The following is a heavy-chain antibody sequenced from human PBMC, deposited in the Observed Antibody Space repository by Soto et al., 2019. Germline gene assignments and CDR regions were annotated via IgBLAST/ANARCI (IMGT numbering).Heavy chain of an antibody. J-gene: IGHJ6*02. CDR3: ARDPPTYYYDSSESRMDV. V-gene: IGHV1-46*01. CDR2: INPSGGST. D-gene: IGHD3-22*01. CDR1: GYTFTSYY. Sequence: ASVKVSCKASGYTFTSYYMHWVRQAPGQGLEWMGIINPSGGSTSYAQKFQGRVTMTRDTSTSTVYVELSSLRSEDTAVYYCARDPPTYYYDSSESRMDVWGQGTTVTVSS.